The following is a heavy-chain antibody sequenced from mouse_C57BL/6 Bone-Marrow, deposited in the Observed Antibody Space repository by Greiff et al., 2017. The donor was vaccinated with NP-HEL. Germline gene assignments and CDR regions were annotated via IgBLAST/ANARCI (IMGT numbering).Heavy chain of an antibody. CDR2: ISDGGSYT. Sequence: EVKLVESGGGLVKPGGSLKLSCAASGFTFSSYAMSWVRQTPEKRLEWVATISDGGSYTYYPANVKGRFTISSDNAKNNLYLKMSHQKSKDTAMYYGARDPVYYYGSYWYFDVWGTGTTVTVSS. D-gene: IGHD1-1*01. CDR3: ARDPVYYYGSYWYFDV. V-gene: IGHV5-4*01. CDR1: GFTFSSYA. J-gene: IGHJ1*03.